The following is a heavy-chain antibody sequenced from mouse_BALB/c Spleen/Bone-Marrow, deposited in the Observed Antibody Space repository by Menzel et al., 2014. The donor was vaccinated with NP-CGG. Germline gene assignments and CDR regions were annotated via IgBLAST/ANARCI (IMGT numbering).Heavy chain of an antibody. CDR3: SSYAY. CDR1: GFTFSNYA. Sequence: EVKVVDSGGGLVKSGGSLKLSCAASGFTFSNYAMSWVRQSPEKRLEWVAEISSGGSYIYYPDTLTGRFTISRDNAKNTLYLEMSSLRSEDTAMYYCSSYAYWGQGTLVTVSA. J-gene: IGHJ3*01. V-gene: IGHV5-9-4*01. D-gene: IGHD2-12*01. CDR2: ISSGGSYI.